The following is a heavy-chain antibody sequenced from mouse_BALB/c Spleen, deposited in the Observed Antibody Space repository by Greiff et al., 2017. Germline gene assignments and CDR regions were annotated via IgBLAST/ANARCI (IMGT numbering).Heavy chain of an antibody. J-gene: IGHJ3*01. CDR1: GFTFSSFG. CDR2: ISSGSSTI. Sequence: EVMLVESGGGLVQPGGSRKLSCAASGFTFSSFGMHWVRQAPEKGLEWVAYISSGSSTIYYADTVKGRFTISRDNPKNTLFLQMTSLRSEDTAMYYCARLNGYDEGFAYWGQGTLVTVSA. CDR3: ARLNGYDEGFAY. D-gene: IGHD2-2*01. V-gene: IGHV5-17*02.